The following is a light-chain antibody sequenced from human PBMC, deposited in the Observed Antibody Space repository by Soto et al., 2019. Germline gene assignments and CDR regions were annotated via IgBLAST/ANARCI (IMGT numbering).Light chain of an antibody. V-gene: IGLV2-14*01. CDR2: NVS. CDR1: NSDIGGYNF. CDR3: TSYTSIDGLLYV. J-gene: IGLJ1*01. Sequence: SVLTQPASVSGSPGQPITISCTGTNSDIGGYNFVSWYQQRPGEAPKLIIYNVSNRPSGIPNRFSGSKSGNTASLSISGLQAEDEADYYCTSYTSIDGLLYVFGTGTKVTVL.